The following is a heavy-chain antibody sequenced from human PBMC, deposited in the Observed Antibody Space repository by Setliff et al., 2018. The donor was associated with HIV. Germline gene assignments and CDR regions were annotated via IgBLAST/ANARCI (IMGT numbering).Heavy chain of an antibody. J-gene: IGHJ3*02. D-gene: IGHD3-3*01. CDR2: IYSSGST. Sequence: PSETLSLTCTVSGDSINSGNYYWSWIRQPAGKGLEWIGRIYSSGSTNYNPSLKSRVTISVDTSKNHFSLKLTSVTTADTAVYYCARREWLPMPGAFDIWGQGTMVTVSS. V-gene: IGHV4-61*02. CDR1: GDSINSGNYY. CDR3: ARREWLPMPGAFDI.